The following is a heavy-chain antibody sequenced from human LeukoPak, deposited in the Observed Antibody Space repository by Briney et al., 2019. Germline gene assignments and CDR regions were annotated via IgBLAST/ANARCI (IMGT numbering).Heavy chain of an antibody. Sequence: PSETLSLTCTVSGGSISSYYWSWIRQPPGKGLEWIGYIYYSGSTNYNPSLKSRVTISVDTSKNQFSLKLSSVTAADTAVYYCARNPPFHGSPAHDAFDIWGQGTMVTVSS. D-gene: IGHD3-10*01. V-gene: IGHV4-59*01. CDR1: GGSISSYY. CDR3: ARNPPFHGSPAHDAFDI. J-gene: IGHJ3*02. CDR2: IYYSGST.